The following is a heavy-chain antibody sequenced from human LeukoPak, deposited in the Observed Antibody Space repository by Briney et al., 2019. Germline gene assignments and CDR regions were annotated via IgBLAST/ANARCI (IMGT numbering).Heavy chain of an antibody. V-gene: IGHV4-59*08. CDR3: ARRSPLENFFDY. D-gene: IGHD3-3*01. CDR2: IYYTGST. J-gene: IGHJ4*02. Sequence: SETLSLTCTVSYDSISSASWSWIRQPPGKGLEWIGVIYYTGSTNYNPSLKSRVTMSVDTSNRQLSLKLSSLTAADSAVYYCARRSPLENFFDYWGQGAPVTVSS. CDR1: YDSISSAS.